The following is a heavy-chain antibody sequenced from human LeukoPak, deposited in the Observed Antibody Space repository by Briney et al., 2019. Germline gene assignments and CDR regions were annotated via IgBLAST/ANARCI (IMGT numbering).Heavy chain of an antibody. CDR1: GYTCTGYY. CDR2: IDPDSGGT. CDR3: ARVHGPYTTSRFDY. V-gene: IGHV1-2*02. Sequence: ASVRVSCETSGYTCTGYYLHWVRQAPGQGVEWMGRIDPDSGGTHYAQKFQVRVTVTRDTSITTVYMELSGLTSDDTAVYYCARVHGPYTTSRFDYWGEGTLVTVSS. J-gene: IGHJ4*02. D-gene: IGHD2-2*02.